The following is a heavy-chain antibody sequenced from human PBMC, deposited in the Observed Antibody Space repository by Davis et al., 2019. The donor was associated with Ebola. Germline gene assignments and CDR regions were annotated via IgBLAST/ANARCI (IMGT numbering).Heavy chain of an antibody. D-gene: IGHD5-24*01. CDR3: ARTVEMATILYYYYGMDV. CDR2: ISAYNGNT. J-gene: IGHJ6*02. CDR1: GYTFTGYY. Sequence: ASVNVSCMASGYTFTGYYMHWLRQAPGQGLEWTGWISAYNGNTNYAQKLQGRVTMTTETSTSTAYMELRSLRSDDTAVYYCARTVEMATILYYYYGMDVWGQGTTVTVSS. V-gene: IGHV1-18*04.